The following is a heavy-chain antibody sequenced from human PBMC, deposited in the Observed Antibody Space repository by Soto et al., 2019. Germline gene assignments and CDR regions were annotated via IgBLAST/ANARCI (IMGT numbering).Heavy chain of an antibody. CDR3: ARYDAFKAFDL. D-gene: IGHD1-1*01. J-gene: IGHJ3*01. Sequence: LRLSCAASGFTFNSYSVNWVRQAPGKGLEWVASISSGSVHIDFADSVKGRFTISRDDVTNSVSLQMDSLRVEDTGIYYCARYDAFKAFDLWGQGTMVTVSS. CDR1: GFTFNSYS. CDR2: ISSGSVHI. V-gene: IGHV3-21*01.